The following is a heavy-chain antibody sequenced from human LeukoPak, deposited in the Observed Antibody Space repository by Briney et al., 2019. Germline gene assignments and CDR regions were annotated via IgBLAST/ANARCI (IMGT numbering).Heavy chain of an antibody. CDR2: ISYDGSDK. D-gene: IGHD3-10*01. Sequence: GGSLRLSCVASGFTYSHNGMHWVRQAPGKGLEWVAVISYDGSDKYYADSVKGRFTISRDNAKNSLYLQMNSLRAEDTAVYYCAKSLWFGESTTGLMIDYWGQGTLVTVSS. J-gene: IGHJ4*02. CDR3: AKSLWFGESTTGLMIDY. V-gene: IGHV3-30*19. CDR1: GFTYSHNG.